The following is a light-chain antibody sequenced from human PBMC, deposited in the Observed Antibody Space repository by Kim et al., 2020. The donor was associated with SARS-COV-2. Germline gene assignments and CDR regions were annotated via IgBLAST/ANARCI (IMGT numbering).Light chain of an antibody. J-gene: IGLJ3*02. CDR3: NSRDSSGNHWV. CDR2: GKN. V-gene: IGLV3-19*01. Sequence: ALGQTVRSTCQGDNLRNYYASWYQQKPRLAPVLVIYGKNNRPSGIPDRFSGYSSGNTASLTITGAQAEDEADYYCNSRDSSGNHWVFGGGTQLTVL. CDR1: NLRNYY.